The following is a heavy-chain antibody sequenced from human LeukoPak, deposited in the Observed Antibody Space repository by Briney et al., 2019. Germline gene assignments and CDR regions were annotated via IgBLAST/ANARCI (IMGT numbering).Heavy chain of an antibody. V-gene: IGHV3-11*04. CDR2: IGISDTTK. CDR1: GFTFSDYF. J-gene: IGHJ4*02. CDR3: AKGVVHLDS. D-gene: IGHD2-15*01. Sequence: GGSLRLSCAASGFTFSDYFMTWIRQAPGKGLEWVSYIGISDTTKYYADSVKGRFTISRDNSKNTLYLQMNSLRGEDTAVYYCAKGVVHLDSWGQGTLVTVSS.